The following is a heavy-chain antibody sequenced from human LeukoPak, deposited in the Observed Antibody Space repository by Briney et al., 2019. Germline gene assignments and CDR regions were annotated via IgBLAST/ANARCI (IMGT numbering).Heavy chain of an antibody. D-gene: IGHD1-26*01. Sequence: GGSLRLSCAASGFTFSSYAMHWVRQAPGKGLEWVAVISYDGTNNYYADSVKGRFTISRDNSKNTLYLQMNSLRAEDTAVYYCAKSTDSYSGSYLDYWGQGTLVTVSS. CDR3: AKSTDSYSGSYLDY. CDR1: GFTFSSYA. J-gene: IGHJ4*02. V-gene: IGHV3-30*18. CDR2: ISYDGTNN.